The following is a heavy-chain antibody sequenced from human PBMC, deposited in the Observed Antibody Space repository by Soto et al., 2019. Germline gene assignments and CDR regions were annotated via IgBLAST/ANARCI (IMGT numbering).Heavy chain of an antibody. CDR2: IIPIFGTA. D-gene: IGHD3-22*01. CDR1: GGTFSSYA. CDR3: ASNYDSSGYHKS. J-gene: IGHJ4*02. V-gene: IGHV1-69*13. Sequence: ASVKVSCKASGGTFSSYAISWVRQAPGQGLEWMGGIIPIFGTANYAQKFQGRVTITADESTSTAYMELSSLRSEDTAVYYCASNYDSSGYHKSWGQGTLVTVSS.